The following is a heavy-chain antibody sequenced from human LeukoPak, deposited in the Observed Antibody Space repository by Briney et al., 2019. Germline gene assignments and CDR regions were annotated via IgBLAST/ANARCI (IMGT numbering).Heavy chain of an antibody. Sequence: PSETLSLTCAVYGGPFSGYYWSWIRQPPGKGLEWIGEINHSGSTNYNPSLKSRVTISVDTSKNQFSLKLSSVTAADTAVYYCARGRGAFGSSSWYRDTWEGRYFDYWGQGTLVTVSS. J-gene: IGHJ4*02. CDR2: INHSGST. CDR1: GGPFSGYY. CDR3: ARGRGAFGSSSWYRDTWEGRYFDY. D-gene: IGHD6-13*01. V-gene: IGHV4-34*01.